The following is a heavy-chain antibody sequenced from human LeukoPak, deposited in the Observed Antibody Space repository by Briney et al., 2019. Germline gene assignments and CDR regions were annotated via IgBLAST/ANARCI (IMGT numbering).Heavy chain of an antibody. CDR3: TRESGAFSPFGF. CDR1: GGSITTTNW. Sequence: SETLSLTCAVSGGSITTTNWWSWVRQPPGKGLEWIGEVHLNGATNYNPSLESRFSMSIDKSNNHLSLEVTSVTAADTAMYYCTRESGAFSPFGFWGQGTLVTVS. D-gene: IGHD1-26*01. CDR2: VHLNGAT. J-gene: IGHJ4*02. V-gene: IGHV4-4*02.